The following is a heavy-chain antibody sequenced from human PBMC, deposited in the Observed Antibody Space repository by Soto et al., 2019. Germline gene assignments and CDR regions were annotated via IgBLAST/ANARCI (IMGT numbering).Heavy chain of an antibody. D-gene: IGHD6-19*01. V-gene: IGHV4-59*01. CDR1: GGSISSYY. Sequence: SETLSLTCTVSGGSISSYYWSWIRQPPGKGLEWIGYIYYSGSTNYNPSLKSRVTISVDTSKNQFSLKLSSVTAADTAVYYCARGRQWLVDYWGQGTLVTVSS. CDR2: IYYSGST. CDR3: ARGRQWLVDY. J-gene: IGHJ4*02.